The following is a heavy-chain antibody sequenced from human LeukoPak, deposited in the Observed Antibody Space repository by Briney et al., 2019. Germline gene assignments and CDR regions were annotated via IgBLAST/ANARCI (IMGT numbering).Heavy chain of an antibody. CDR3: ARVSSSWYQDWYFDL. CDR2: IYYSGRT. Sequence: SETLSLTCTVSGGSISSSSYYWGWIRQPPGKGLEWIGSIYYSGRTYYNPSLKSRVTISVDTSKNHFSPKLSSVTAADTAVYYCARVSSSWYQDWYFDLWGRGTLVTVSS. CDR1: GGSISSSSYY. V-gene: IGHV4-39*02. D-gene: IGHD6-13*01. J-gene: IGHJ2*01.